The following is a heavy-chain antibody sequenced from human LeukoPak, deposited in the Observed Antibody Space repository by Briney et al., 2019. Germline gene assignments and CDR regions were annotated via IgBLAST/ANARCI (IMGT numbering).Heavy chain of an antibody. J-gene: IGHJ4*02. CDR1: GFTLSSYA. D-gene: IGHD3-3*01. CDR3: AKDSRDSYYDFWSGYYTMGNYFDY. Sequence: GGCLRLSCSASGFTLSSYAMSWVRQARGKGLGWVSAISGSGGSTYYEEYVKGRFTIYRDNSKNTLYLQMNSLRAQDTAVYYCAKDSRDSYYDFWSGYYTMGNYFDYWGQGTLVTVSS. V-gene: IGHV3-23*01. CDR2: ISGSGGST.